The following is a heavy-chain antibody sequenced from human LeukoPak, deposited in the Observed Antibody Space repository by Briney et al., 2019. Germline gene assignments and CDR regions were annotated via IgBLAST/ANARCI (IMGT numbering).Heavy chain of an antibody. CDR2: ISYDGSNK. Sequence: PGGSLRLSCAASGFTFSSYGMHWVRQAPGKGLEWVAVISYDGSNKYYADSVKGRFTISRDNSKNMLYLQMNSLRAEDTAVYYCAKDLDGSSGDYWGQGTLVTVSS. CDR1: GFTFSSYG. D-gene: IGHD6-6*01. CDR3: AKDLDGSSGDY. V-gene: IGHV3-30*18. J-gene: IGHJ4*02.